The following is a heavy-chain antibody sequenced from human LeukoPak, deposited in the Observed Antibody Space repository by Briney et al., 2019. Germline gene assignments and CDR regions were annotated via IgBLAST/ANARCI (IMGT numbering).Heavy chain of an antibody. J-gene: IGHJ3*02. CDR1: GGSISSYY. CDR3: ARSDGYGLVGI. V-gene: IGHV4-59*12. Sequence: PSETLSLTYTVSGGSISSYYWSWIRQPPRKGLEWIGYIHYTGSTNYNPSLKSRVTISVDTSKNQFSLKLSSVTAADTAVYYCARSDGYGLVGIWGQGTMVTVSS. CDR2: IHYTGST. D-gene: IGHD3-10*01.